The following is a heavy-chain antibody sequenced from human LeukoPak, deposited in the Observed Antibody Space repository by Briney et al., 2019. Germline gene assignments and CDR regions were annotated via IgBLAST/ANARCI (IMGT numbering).Heavy chain of an antibody. D-gene: IGHD6-19*01. J-gene: IGHJ4*02. CDR2: ISDSGGTT. Sequence: GGSLRDSRAASGLTFSSCAMSWVRQAPGKGLEWVSGISDSGGTTSYTDSVKGRFTISRDNSKSTLYLQMNSLRAEDTAVYYCAKDLGHDIAVAPRGYWGQGTLVTVSS. V-gene: IGHV3-23*01. CDR1: GLTFSSCA. CDR3: AKDLGHDIAVAPRGY.